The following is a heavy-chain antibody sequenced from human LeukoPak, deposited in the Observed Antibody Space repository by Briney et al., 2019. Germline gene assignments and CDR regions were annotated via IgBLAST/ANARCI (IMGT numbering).Heavy chain of an antibody. CDR1: GFTFSSYW. V-gene: IGHV3-74*01. CDR2: INSDGSST. J-gene: IGHJ6*03. Sequence: GGSLRLSCAASGFTFSSYWMHWVPQAPGKGLVWVSRINSDGSSTTYADSVRGRFTISRDNAKNPLYLQMNSLRAEDTAVYYCARVTGYQLLAGYFYYMDVWGKGTTVTVSS. D-gene: IGHD2-2*01. CDR3: ARVTGYQLLAGYFYYMDV.